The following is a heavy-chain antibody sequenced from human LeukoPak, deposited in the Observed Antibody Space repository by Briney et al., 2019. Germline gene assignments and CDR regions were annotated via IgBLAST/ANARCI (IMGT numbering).Heavy chain of an antibody. D-gene: IGHD4-17*01. CDR2: INPNSGGT. V-gene: IGHV1-2*02. CDR3: AGPLYGDYAPIDY. Sequence: ASVKVSCKASGYTFTGYYMHWVRQAPGQGLEWMGWINPNSGGTNYAQKFQGRVTMTRDTSISTAYMELSRLRSDDTAVYYCAGPLYGDYAPIDYWGQGPLVTVSS. J-gene: IGHJ4*02. CDR1: GYTFTGYY.